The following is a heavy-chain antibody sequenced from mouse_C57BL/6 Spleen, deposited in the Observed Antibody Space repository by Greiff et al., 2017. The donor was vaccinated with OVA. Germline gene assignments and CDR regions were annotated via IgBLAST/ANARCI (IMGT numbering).Heavy chain of an antibody. CDR2: IDPSDSYT. J-gene: IGHJ2*01. CDR3: ARRDSNYLDY. V-gene: IGHV1-69*01. CDR1: GYTFTSYW. Sequence: QVQLQQPGAELVMPGASVKLSCKASGYTFTSYWMHWVKQRPGQGLEWIGVIDPSDSYTNYNQKFKGKSTLTVDKSSSTAYMQLSSLTSEDSAVYYCARRDSNYLDYWGQGTTLTVSS. D-gene: IGHD2-5*01.